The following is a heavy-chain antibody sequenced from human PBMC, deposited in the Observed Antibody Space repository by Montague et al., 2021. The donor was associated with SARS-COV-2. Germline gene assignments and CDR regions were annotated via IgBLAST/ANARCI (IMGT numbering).Heavy chain of an antibody. Sequence: TLSLTCTVSGGSISSGSYYWSWIRQPAGKGLEWIGRISISGSTNYNPSLKSRVTISVDTSKNQFSLKLSSVAAADTAVYYCARGIEVAGLFDYWGQGTLVTVSS. CDR2: ISISGST. V-gene: IGHV4-61*02. D-gene: IGHD6-19*01. J-gene: IGHJ4*02. CDR3: ARGIEVAGLFDY. CDR1: GGSISSGSYY.